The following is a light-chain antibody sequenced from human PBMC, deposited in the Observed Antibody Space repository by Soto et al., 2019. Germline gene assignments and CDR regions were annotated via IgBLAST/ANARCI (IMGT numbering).Light chain of an antibody. Sequence: EIVMTQSPATLSVSPGERATLSCRASQSVLTNLAWYQQKPGQAPRLLIHGASTRANGVPARFSGSGSGTEFTLTITSLQSEDFAVYYCQQYNNWPRTIGQGTKVDIK. J-gene: IGKJ1*01. CDR3: QQYNNWPRT. CDR2: GAS. V-gene: IGKV3-15*01. CDR1: QSVLTN.